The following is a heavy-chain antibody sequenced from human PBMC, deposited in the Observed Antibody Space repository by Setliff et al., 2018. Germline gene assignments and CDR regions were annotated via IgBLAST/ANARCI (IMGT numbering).Heavy chain of an antibody. V-gene: IGHV3-7*01. Sequence: GGSLRLSCTASGLSYINDWVSWVRQAPGKGLELLASINPHGSEKYYADSVKGRFTISRDNAKNSLSLQMNNLRTEDTAVYYCFGAGTCSYWGQGTLVTVSS. CDR3: FGAGTCSY. J-gene: IGHJ4*02. CDR1: GLSYINDW. D-gene: IGHD3-10*01. CDR2: INPHGSEK.